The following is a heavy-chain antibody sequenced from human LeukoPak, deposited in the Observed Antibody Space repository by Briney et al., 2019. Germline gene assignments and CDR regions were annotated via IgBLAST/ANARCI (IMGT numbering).Heavy chain of an antibody. D-gene: IGHD2-15*01. CDR1: GFTFSSYD. Sequence: GGSLRLSCAASGFTFSSYDMHWVRQATGKGLEWVSAIGTAGDTYYPGSVKGRFTISRENAKNSLYLQMNSLRAGDTAVYYCARVRAAGYFDYWGQGTLVTVSS. CDR3: ARVRAAGYFDY. J-gene: IGHJ4*02. CDR2: IGTAGDT. V-gene: IGHV3-13*01.